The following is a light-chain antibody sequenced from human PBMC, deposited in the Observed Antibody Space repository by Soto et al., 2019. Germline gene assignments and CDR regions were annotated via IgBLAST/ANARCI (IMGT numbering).Light chain of an antibody. Sequence: EIVLTQSPATLSLSPGNRDTLSCRASQSVSGYLAWYQQKPGQAPRLLIYDASNRATGIPARFSGSGSGTDFPLTITSLESEDFAVYYCQQRSNWPSTFGGGTKVEI. CDR1: QSVSGY. V-gene: IGKV3-11*01. CDR2: DAS. CDR3: QQRSNWPST. J-gene: IGKJ4*01.